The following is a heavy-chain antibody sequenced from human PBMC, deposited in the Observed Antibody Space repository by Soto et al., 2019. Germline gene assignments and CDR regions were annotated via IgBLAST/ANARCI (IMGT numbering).Heavy chain of an antibody. V-gene: IGHV2-5*02. Sequence: QITLKESGPTLVKPTQTLTLTCTFSGFSLTSSGVGVGWIRQPPGKALEWLALIHLDDDKIYTPSLKTRLTXXXXXXXXXXXXXXXXXXXXXXXXXXXXXXXXXXXXXXXXFDYWGQGALVTVSS. J-gene: IGHJ4*02. CDR1: GFSLTSSGVG. CDR2: IHLDDDK. CDR3: XXXXXXXXXXXXXFDY.